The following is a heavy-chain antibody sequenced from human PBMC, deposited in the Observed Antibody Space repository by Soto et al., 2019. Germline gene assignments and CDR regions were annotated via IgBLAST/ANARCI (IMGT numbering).Heavy chain of an antibody. CDR1: GFTFSSYA. Sequence: GSLRLSCAASGFTFSSYAMSWVRQAPGKGLEWVSAISGSGGSTYYADSVKGRFTISRDNSKNTLYLQMNSLRAEDTAVYYCAKDRDIVVVPAAVDYWGQGTLVTVSS. V-gene: IGHV3-23*01. CDR3: AKDRDIVVVPAAVDY. CDR2: ISGSGGST. J-gene: IGHJ4*02. D-gene: IGHD2-2*01.